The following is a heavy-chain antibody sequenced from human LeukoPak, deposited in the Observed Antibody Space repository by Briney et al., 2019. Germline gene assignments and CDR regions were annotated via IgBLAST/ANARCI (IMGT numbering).Heavy chain of an antibody. CDR2: IYYSGST. Sequence: SETLSLTCTVSGGSISSSSYYWGWIRQPPGKGLEWIGSIYYSGSTYYNPSLKSRVTISVDTSKNQFSLKLSSVTAADTAVYYCAREPLGYGSGSYYHSDAFDIWGQGTMVTVSS. V-gene: IGHV4-39*07. CDR3: AREPLGYGSGSYYHSDAFDI. J-gene: IGHJ3*02. CDR1: GGSISSSSYY. D-gene: IGHD3-10*01.